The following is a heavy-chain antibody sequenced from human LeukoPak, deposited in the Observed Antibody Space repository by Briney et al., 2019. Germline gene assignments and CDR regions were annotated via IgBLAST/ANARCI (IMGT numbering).Heavy chain of an antibody. CDR3: ARDGLDILTGLYGMDV. J-gene: IGHJ6*02. V-gene: IGHV3-23*01. CDR2: ISGSGGST. Sequence: GGSLRLSCAASGFTFSSYAMSWVRQAPGKGLEWVSAISGSGGSTYYADSVKGRFTISRDNSKNTLYLQMNSLRAEDTAVYYCARDGLDILTGLYGMDVWGQGTTVTVSS. D-gene: IGHD3-9*01. CDR1: GFTFSSYA.